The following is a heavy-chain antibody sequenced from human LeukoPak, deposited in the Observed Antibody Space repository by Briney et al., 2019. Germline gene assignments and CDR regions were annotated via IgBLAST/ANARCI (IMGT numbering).Heavy chain of an antibody. CDR2: TWYDGSDK. CDR3: AKDLSRGYPRVLDY. V-gene: IGHV3-33*06. J-gene: IGHJ4*02. D-gene: IGHD6-25*01. Sequence: VRSLRLSCAASGFIFSNYGMHWVRQAPGKGLEWVAVTWYDGSDKYYADSVKGRFTISRDNSKNTLYLRMSSLRAEDTAVYFCAKDLSRGYPRVLDYWGQGIVVTVSS. CDR1: GFIFSNYG.